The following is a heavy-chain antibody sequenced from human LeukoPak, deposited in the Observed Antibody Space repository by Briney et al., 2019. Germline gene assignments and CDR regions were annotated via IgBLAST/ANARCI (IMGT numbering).Heavy chain of an antibody. D-gene: IGHD3-22*01. CDR3: ARGYYYDSSGYSAAFDY. Sequence: GRSLRLSCAASGFTFSSYAMHWVRQAPGKGLEWVAVISYDGSNKYYADSVKGRFTISRDNSKNTLYLQMNSLRAEDTAVYYCARGYYYDSSGYSAAFDYWGQGTLVTVSS. V-gene: IGHV3-30*04. CDR1: GFTFSSYA. J-gene: IGHJ4*02. CDR2: ISYDGSNK.